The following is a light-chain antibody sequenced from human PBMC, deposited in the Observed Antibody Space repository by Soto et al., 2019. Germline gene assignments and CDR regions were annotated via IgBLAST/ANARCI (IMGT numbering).Light chain of an antibody. CDR3: SSYGGNNNVV. CDR2: GNS. Sequence: QSVLTQPPSVSGAPGQRVTISCTGSSSNIGAGYDVHWYQQLPGTAPKLLIYGNSNRPSGVPDRFSGSKSGTSASLAITGLQAEDEADYYCSSYGGNNNVVFGGGTKLTVL. V-gene: IGLV1-40*01. J-gene: IGLJ3*02. CDR1: SSNIGAGYD.